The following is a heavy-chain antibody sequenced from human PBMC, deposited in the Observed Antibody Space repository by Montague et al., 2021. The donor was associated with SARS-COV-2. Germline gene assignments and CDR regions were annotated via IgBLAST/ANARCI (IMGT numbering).Heavy chain of an antibody. J-gene: IGHJ6*02. CDR1: GFTFSSYA. Sequence: SLRLSCAASGFTFSSYAMHWVRQAPGKGLEWVAVISYDGSNKYYADSVKGRFTISRDNSKNTLYLQMNSLRAEDTAVYYCARVLGEYYGMDVWGQGTTVTVFS. CDR3: ARVLGEYYGMDV. CDR2: ISYDGSNK. D-gene: IGHD2/OR15-2a*01. V-gene: IGHV3-30-3*01.